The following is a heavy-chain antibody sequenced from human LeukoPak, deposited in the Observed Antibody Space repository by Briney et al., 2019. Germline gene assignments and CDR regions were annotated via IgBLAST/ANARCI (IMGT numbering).Heavy chain of an antibody. CDR1: GYTITNNY. J-gene: IGHJ5*02. D-gene: IGHD5-24*01. CDR2: INPSGTGT. CDR3: ATDHSMANTAWWFDP. Sequence: ASVTVSCKASGYTITNNYMHWVRQAPGQGLQWMGVINPSGTGTSYAQKFQGRITMSRDTSTSTVYMELSSLRSEDTAFYYCATDHSMANTAWWFDPWGQGTLVTVSS. V-gene: IGHV1-46*01.